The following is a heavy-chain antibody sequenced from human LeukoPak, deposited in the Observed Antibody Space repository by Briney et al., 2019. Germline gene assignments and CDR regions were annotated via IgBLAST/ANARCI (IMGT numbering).Heavy chain of an antibody. D-gene: IGHD6-25*01. CDR3: AIERLRFFGDYGMDV. CDR1: GGSFSGYY. V-gene: IGHV4-34*01. J-gene: IGHJ6*02. Sequence: PSETLSLTCAVYGGSFSGYYWSWIRQPPGKGLEWIGEINHSGSTNYNPSLKSRVTISVDTSKNQFSLKLSSVTAADTAVYYCAIERLRFFGDYGMDVWGQGTTVTVSS. CDR2: INHSGST.